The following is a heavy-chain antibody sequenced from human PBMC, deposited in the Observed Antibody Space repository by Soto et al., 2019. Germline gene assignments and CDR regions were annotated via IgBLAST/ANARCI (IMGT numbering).Heavy chain of an antibody. J-gene: IGHJ3*02. Sequence: EMLLLESGGDLGQPGGSLRLSCAVSGFTFNDYAMSWVRQAPGKGLEWVSTISGSLGSAFYAASVEGRFTISRDNSNNTLYLQMNSPRVEDTAIYYCAKDSGLPGFGLLIHAFDIWGHGTMVTVSS. CDR3: AKDSGLPGFGLLIHAFDI. V-gene: IGHV3-23*01. D-gene: IGHD3-10*01. CDR1: GFTFNDYA. CDR2: ISGSLGSA.